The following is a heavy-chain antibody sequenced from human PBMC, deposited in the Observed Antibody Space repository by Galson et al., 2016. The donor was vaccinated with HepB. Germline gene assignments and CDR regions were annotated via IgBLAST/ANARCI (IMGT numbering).Heavy chain of an antibody. CDR3: ARDKGEAGGQHYFYMDV. CDR2: INPNTGDT. Sequence: SVKVSCKASGYTFTDYYFMYWVRQAPGQGLEWIGRINPNTGDTNYAQKFQGRVTMTRDTPISTAYMDLTRLTDEDTAVYYCARDKGEAGGQHYFYMDVWGKGTTVTVSS. CDR1: GYTFTDYYF. V-gene: IGHV1-2*06. J-gene: IGHJ6*03. D-gene: IGHD2-8*02.